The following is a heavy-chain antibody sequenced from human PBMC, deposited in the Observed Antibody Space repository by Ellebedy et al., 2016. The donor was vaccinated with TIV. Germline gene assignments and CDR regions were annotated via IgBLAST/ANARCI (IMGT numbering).Heavy chain of an antibody. CDR3: ARDFDS. CDR1: GFTFSSSW. Sequence: GESLKISCAASGFTFSSSWISWVRHAPGKRLEWVGNIKQDGSEKYYVDSAKGRFTISRDNAKNSLYLQMDSLRAEDTAVYYCARDFDSWGQGTLVTVSS. CDR2: IKQDGSEK. V-gene: IGHV3-7*03. J-gene: IGHJ4*02.